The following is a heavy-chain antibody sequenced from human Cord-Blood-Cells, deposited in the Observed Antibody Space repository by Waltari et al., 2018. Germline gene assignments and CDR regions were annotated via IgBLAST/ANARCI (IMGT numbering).Heavy chain of an antibody. D-gene: IGHD5-12*01. CDR2: IYHSGST. Sequence: QVQLQESGPGLVKPSETLSLTCAVSGYSIRSGYYWGWIRQPPGKGLEWIGSIYHSGSTYYNPSRKSRVNISVDTSKNQFSLKLSSVTAADTAVYYCAMIVATLLHAFDIWGQGTMVTVSS. CDR3: AMIVATLLHAFDI. V-gene: IGHV4-38-2*01. CDR1: GYSIRSGYY. J-gene: IGHJ3*02.